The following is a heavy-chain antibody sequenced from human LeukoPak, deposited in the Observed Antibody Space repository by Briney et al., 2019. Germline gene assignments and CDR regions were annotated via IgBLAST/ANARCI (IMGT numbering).Heavy chain of an antibody. CDR2: IYYSGST. Sequence: SETLSLTCTVSGGSISSYYWSWIRQPPGKGLEWIGSIYYSGSTYYNPSLKSRVTISVDTSKNQFSLKLSSVTAADTAVYYCARYSSSWYFALRASINWFDPWGRGTLVTVS. J-gene: IGHJ5*02. D-gene: IGHD6-13*01. CDR1: GGSISSYY. V-gene: IGHV4-39*01. CDR3: ARYSSSWYFALRASINWFDP.